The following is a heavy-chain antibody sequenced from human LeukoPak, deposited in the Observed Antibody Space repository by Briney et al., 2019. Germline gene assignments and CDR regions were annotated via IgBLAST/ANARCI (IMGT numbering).Heavy chain of an antibody. V-gene: IGHV4-38-2*01. CDR2: IYHSGST. J-gene: IGHJ4*02. Sequence: SETLSLTCAVSGYSISSGYYWGWIRPPPGKGLEWIGSIYHSGSTYYNPSLKSRVTISVDTSKNQFSLKLSSVTAADTAVYYCARGPMGFFWSGFDYWGQGTLVTVSS. D-gene: IGHD3-3*01. CDR1: GYSISSGYY. CDR3: ARGPMGFFWSGFDY.